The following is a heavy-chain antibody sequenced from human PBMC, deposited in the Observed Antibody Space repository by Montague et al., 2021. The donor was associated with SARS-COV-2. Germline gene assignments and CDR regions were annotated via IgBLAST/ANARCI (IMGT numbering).Heavy chain of an antibody. CDR3: ARIPVGSKYYFDF. J-gene: IGHJ4*02. CDR1: GDNVSSDIAT. D-gene: IGHD2-2*01. CDR2: TYYRSKWYN. V-gene: IGHV6-1*01. Sequence: CAISGDNVSSDIATWNWIRQSPSIGLEWLGRTYYRSKWYNDYAESVKSRITIDPDTSKHQFSLHLNSVTPEDTAVYYCARIPVGSKYYFDFWGQGTLVTVSS.